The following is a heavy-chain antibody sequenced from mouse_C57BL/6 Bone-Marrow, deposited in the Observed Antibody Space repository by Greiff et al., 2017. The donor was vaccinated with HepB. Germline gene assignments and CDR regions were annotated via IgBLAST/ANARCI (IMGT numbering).Heavy chain of an antibody. CDR2: IYWDDDK. CDR3: ARGYYGSSYHWYFDV. CDR1: GFSLSTSGMG. D-gene: IGHD1-1*01. J-gene: IGHJ1*03. V-gene: IGHV8-12*01. Sequence: ESGPGILQSSQTLSLTCSFSGFSLSTSGMGVSWIRQPSGKGLEWLAHIYWDDDKRYNPSLKSRLTISKDTSRNQVFLKITSVDTADTATYYCARGYYGSSYHWYFDVWGTGTTVTVSS.